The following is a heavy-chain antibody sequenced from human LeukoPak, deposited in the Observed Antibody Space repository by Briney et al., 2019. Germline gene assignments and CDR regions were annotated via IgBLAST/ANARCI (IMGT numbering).Heavy chain of an antibody. V-gene: IGHV4-39*07. D-gene: IGHD4-17*01. Sequence: PSETLSLTCTVSGGSISSSNYYWGWIRQPPGKGLEWIGNIYYGGSSYYNPSLQSRVTISLDTSKNQFSLKLRSVTAADTAVYYCARVERDYGDYENFDYWGQGTLVTVSS. CDR3: ARVERDYGDYENFDY. J-gene: IGHJ4*02. CDR2: IYYGGSS. CDR1: GGSISSSNYY.